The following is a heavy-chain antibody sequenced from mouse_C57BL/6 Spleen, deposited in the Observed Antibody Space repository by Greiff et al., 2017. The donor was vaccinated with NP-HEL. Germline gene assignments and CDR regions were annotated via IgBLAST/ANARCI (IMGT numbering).Heavy chain of an antibody. D-gene: IGHD2-5*01. Sequence: EVNVVESGGDLVKPGGSLKLSCAASGFTFSSYGMSWVRQTPDTRLEWVATISSGGSYPYYPDSVKGRFTISRDNAKNTLYLQMSSLKSEDTAMYYCARHIVTTYDYYAMDYWGQGTSVTVSS. J-gene: IGHJ4*01. CDR3: ARHIVTTYDYYAMDY. V-gene: IGHV5-6*01. CDR1: GFTFSSYG. CDR2: ISSGGSYP.